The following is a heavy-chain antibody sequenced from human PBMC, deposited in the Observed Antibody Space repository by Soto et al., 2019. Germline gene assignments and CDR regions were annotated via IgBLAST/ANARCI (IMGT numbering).Heavy chain of an antibody. CDR3: ARGRRTVAGGDYYYGMDV. CDR1: GYTFTGYY. J-gene: IGHJ6*02. CDR2: INPNSGGT. Sequence: ASVKVSCKASGYTFTGYYMHWVRQAPGQGLEWMGWINPNSGGTNYAQKFQGWVTMTRDTSISTAYMELSRLRSDDTAVYYCARGRRTVAGGDYYYGMDVWGQGTTVTVS. V-gene: IGHV1-2*04. D-gene: IGHD6-19*01.